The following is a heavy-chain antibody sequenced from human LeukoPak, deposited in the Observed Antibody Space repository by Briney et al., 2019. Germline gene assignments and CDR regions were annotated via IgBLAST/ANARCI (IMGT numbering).Heavy chain of an antibody. CDR3: ARLRITIFGVVINAFDI. CDR1: GGSISSYY. CDR2: IYYSGST. D-gene: IGHD3-3*01. Sequence: PSETLSLTCTVSGGSISSYYWSWIRQPPGKGLEWIGYIYYSGSTNYNPSLKSRVTISVDTSKNQFSLKLSSVTAADTAVYYCARLRITIFGVVINAFDIWGQGTMVTVSS. J-gene: IGHJ3*02. V-gene: IGHV4-59*01.